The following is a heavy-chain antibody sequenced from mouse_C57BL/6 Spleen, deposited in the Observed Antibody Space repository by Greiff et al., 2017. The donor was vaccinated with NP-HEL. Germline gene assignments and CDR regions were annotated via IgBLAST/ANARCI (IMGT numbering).Heavy chain of an antibody. V-gene: IGHV14-2*01. CDR1: GFTIKDYS. CDR2: IDPEDGET. Sequence: VQLQQSGAELVKPGASVKLSCTASGFTIKDYSMHWVKQRPEQGLEWIGRIDPEDGETKYAPKFQGKATITADTATNTAYLQLSSLTSEDAAVYYCARDYYGSTPWFAYWGQGTLVTVSA. J-gene: IGHJ3*01. CDR3: ARDYYGSTPWFAY. D-gene: IGHD1-1*01.